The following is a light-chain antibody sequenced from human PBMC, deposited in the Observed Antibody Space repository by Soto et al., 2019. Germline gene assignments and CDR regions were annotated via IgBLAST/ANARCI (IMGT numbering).Light chain of an antibody. Sequence: QSVLTQPASVSGSPTQSITISCTGTSSDVGGYDYVSWYQQHPGKAPKLMIYDVSSRPSGVSNRFSGSKSGNTASLTISGLQAEDEADYYCTSYSSSTNYVFGTGTKVTVL. J-gene: IGLJ1*01. CDR3: TSYSSSTNYV. CDR2: DVS. CDR1: SSDVGGYDY. V-gene: IGLV2-14*03.